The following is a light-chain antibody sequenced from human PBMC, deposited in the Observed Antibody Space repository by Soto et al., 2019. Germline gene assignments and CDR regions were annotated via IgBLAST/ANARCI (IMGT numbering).Light chain of an antibody. CDR3: QKYNSAPHT. J-gene: IGKJ4*01. CDR2: AAS. CDR1: QGVTPY. V-gene: IGKV1-27*01. Sequence: DVQMTQSPSSLSASVGDRVTITCRASQGVTPYLAWFQQKPGKVPRLLIYAASNMQSGVPSRFSGSGSGTDFTLTISSLQPEDVATYYCQKYNSAPHTFGGGTKVEIK.